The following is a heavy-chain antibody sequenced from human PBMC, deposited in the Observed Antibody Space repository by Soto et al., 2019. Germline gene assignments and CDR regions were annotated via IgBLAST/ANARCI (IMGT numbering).Heavy chain of an antibody. J-gene: IGHJ3*02. CDR2: IKQDGSEK. CDR3: ARDWYNGNYRRDAFDI. CDR1: GFTFSSYW. D-gene: IGHD1-7*01. V-gene: IGHV3-7*01. Sequence: GGSLRLSCAASGFTFSSYWMSWVRQAPGKGLEWVANIKQDGSEKYYVDSVKGRFTISRDNAKNSLYLQMNSLRAEDTALYYCARDWYNGNYRRDAFDIWGQGTMVTVSS.